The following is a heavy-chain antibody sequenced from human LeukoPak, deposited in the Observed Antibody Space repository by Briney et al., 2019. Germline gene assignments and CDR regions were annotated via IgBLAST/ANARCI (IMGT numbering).Heavy chain of an antibody. V-gene: IGHV1-2*02. J-gene: IGHJ4*02. CDR3: TRDLLGFATTPLSD. Sequence: ASVKVSCKASGYTFTNYYMHWVQQAPGHGLEWMGWINPNRGDTNYAQKFQGRVTMTRDTSISTAFMELTRLTSDDTAVYYCTRDLLGFATTPLSDWGQGTLVTVSS. CDR2: INPNRGDT. D-gene: IGHD4-17*01. CDR1: GYTFTNYY.